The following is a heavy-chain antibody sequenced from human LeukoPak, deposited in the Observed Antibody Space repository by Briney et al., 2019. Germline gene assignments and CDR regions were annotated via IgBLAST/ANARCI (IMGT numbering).Heavy chain of an antibody. CDR3: ARVHTAMVTGHYYYYYGMDV. J-gene: IGHJ6*02. CDR1: CGSFSGYY. V-gene: IGHV4-34*01. Sequence: SETLSLTCAVYCGSFSGYYWSWIRQPPGRGLEWIGEINHSGSTNYNPSLKSRVTISVDTSKNQFSLKLSSVTAADTAVYYCARVHTAMVTGHYYYYYGMDVWGQGTTVTVSS. D-gene: IGHD5-18*01. CDR2: INHSGST.